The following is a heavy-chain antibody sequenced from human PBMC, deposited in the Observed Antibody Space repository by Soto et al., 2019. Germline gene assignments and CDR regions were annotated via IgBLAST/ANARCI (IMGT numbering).Heavy chain of an antibody. CDR2: ISSDNRTI. CDR1: GFTFGHYS. D-gene: IGHD2-15*01. V-gene: IGHV3-48*02. Sequence: EVQLVESGGGLIQRGGSLRLSCAASGFTFGHYSMNWVRQAPGKGPEWVSYISSDNRTINCADSVKGRFIITRDNAKKSLYLQMHSLRDEDAAVYYCAREGWPLLQSGMDVWGQGTTVTVSS. J-gene: IGHJ6*02. CDR3: AREGWPLLQSGMDV.